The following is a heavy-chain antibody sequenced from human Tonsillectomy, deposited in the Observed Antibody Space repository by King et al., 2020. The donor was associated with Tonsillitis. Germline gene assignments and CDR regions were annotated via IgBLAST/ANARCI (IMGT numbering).Heavy chain of an antibody. CDR2: IIPILGTA. CDR1: GGTFNNYA. D-gene: IGHD3-3*01. CDR3: ARGNTIFGVVSHNFDY. Sequence: QLVQSGAEVKKPGSSVKVSCKASGGTFNNYALSWVRQAPGQGLEWMGGIIPILGTANYAQKFQGRVTITADASTSTAYMELRSLRSDDTAVYYCARGNTIFGVVSHNFDYWGQGTLVTVSS. V-gene: IGHV1-69*01. J-gene: IGHJ4*02.